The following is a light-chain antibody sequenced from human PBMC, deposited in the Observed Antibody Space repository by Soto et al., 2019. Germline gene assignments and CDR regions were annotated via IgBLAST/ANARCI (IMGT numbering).Light chain of an antibody. Sequence: QSVLTQPPSVSGAPGQRVTISCTGSSSNIGAGYDVHWYQQLPGTAPKVLIYGNSNRPSGVPDRFSGSKSGTSASLAITGLQAEEEADYYCQSYDSSLSVVFGGGTKLTVL. CDR2: GNS. CDR3: QSYDSSLSVV. V-gene: IGLV1-40*01. CDR1: SSNIGAGYD. J-gene: IGLJ3*02.